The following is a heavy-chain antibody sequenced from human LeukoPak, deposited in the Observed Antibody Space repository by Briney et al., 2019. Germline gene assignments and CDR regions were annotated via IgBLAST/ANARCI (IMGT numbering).Heavy chain of an antibody. CDR3: ATAPQWELLGYFDY. J-gene: IGHJ4*02. CDR2: IIPIFGTA. D-gene: IGHD1-26*01. V-gene: IGHV1-69*13. CDR1: GGTFSSYA. Sequence: ASVKVSCKASGGTFSSYAISWVRQAPGQGLEWMGGIIPIFGTANYAQKFQGRVTITADESTSTAYMELSSLRSEDTAVYYCATAPQWELLGYFDYWGQGTLVTVSS.